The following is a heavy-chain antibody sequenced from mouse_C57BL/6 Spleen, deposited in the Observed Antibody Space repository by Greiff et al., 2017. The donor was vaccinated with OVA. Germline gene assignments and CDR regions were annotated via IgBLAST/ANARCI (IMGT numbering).Heavy chain of an antibody. D-gene: IGHD3-2*02. Sequence: QVQLQQSGAELVKPGASVKISCKASGYAFSSYWMNWVKQRPGKGLEWIGQIYPGDGDTNYNGKFKGKATLTADKSSSTAYMQLSSLPSEDSAVYCCARGTAQATYAMDYWGQGTSVTVSS. J-gene: IGHJ4*01. CDR3: ARGTAQATYAMDY. V-gene: IGHV1-80*01. CDR2: IYPGDGDT. CDR1: GYAFSSYW.